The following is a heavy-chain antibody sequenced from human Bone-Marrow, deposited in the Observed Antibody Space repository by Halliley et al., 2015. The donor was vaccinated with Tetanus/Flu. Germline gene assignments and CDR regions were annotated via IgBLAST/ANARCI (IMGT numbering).Heavy chain of an antibody. J-gene: IGHJ4*02. V-gene: IGHV3-33*01. Sequence: SLRLSCVASGFTFGSHGMHWVRQAPGKGLEWVAVIWHDGSTRFYADSVQGRFTISRDNSADTLYLQMNNLRTEDTAMYYCARDHDFWGALSPLDNWGQGTVVTVSS. D-gene: IGHD3-3*01. CDR2: IWHDGSTR. CDR1: GFTFGSHG. CDR3: ARDHDFWGALSPLDN.